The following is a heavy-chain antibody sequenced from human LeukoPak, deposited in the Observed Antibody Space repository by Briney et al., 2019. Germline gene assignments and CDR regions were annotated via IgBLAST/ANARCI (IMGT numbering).Heavy chain of an antibody. J-gene: IGHJ5*02. Sequence: ASVKVSCKASGYTFTGYYMSWVRQAPGQGLEWMGWINPNSGGTNYAQKFQGRVTMTRDTSISTAYMELSRLRSDDTAVYYCARDPEETTVTPYNWFDPWGQGTLVTVSS. D-gene: IGHD4-17*01. CDR2: INPNSGGT. CDR1: GYTFTGYY. V-gene: IGHV1-2*02. CDR3: ARDPEETTVTPYNWFDP.